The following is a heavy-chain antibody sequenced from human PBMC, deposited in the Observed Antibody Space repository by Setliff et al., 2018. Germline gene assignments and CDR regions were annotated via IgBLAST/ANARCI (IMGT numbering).Heavy chain of an antibody. Sequence: SVKVSCKASGGTFSIYTISWVRQAPGQGLEWMGRIIPIFGTANYAQKFQGRVTITADKSTSTAYMGLSSLRSEDTAVYYCAISTIFGVVSPTPDAFDIWGQGTMVTVSS. V-gene: IGHV1-69*08. CDR2: IIPIFGTA. D-gene: IGHD3-3*01. CDR3: AISTIFGVVSPTPDAFDI. CDR1: GGTFSIYT. J-gene: IGHJ3*02.